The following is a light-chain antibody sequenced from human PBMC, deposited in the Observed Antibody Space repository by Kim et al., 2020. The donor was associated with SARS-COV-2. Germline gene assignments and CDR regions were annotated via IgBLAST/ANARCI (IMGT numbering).Light chain of an antibody. V-gene: IGLV6-57*01. CDR3: QSYNRDNVL. CDR2: EDD. J-gene: IGLJ2*01. CDR1: SRSIYGNY. Sequence: VPTTPPRSSRSIYGNYGQWYQQRPGGRPSAVIYEDDQHPSGVSDRFSGSSDISANAASLTISGLGTEDEADYYCQSYNRDNVLFGGGTQLTVL.